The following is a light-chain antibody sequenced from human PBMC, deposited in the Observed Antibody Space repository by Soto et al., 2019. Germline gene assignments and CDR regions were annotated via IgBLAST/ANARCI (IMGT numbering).Light chain of an antibody. Sequence: EIMMTQSPGPLSASPGKSATLSCRASQSESSNLAWYQQKPDQAPRLLIYAVSTRATGIPARFSGSGSGTEFTLTISSLQSEDFAVYYCQQYNKWPLTFGQGTKVEIK. V-gene: IGKV3-15*01. CDR3: QQYNKWPLT. CDR2: AVS. CDR1: QSESSN. J-gene: IGKJ1*01.